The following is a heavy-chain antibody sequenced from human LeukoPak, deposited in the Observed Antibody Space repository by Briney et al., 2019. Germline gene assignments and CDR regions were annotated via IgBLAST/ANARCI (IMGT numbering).Heavy chain of an antibody. CDR1: GFTFSRYA. Sequence: GGSLRLSCAASGFTFSRYAMSWVRQAPGKGLEWVSAISGRGGSAYYADSVKGRFTISRGSSKNTLYLQMSSLRAEDTAVYYCAKLSDDYYFYGMDVWGQGTTVTVSS. J-gene: IGHJ6*02. CDR3: AKLSDDYYFYGMDV. CDR2: ISGRGGSA. D-gene: IGHD2-21*01. V-gene: IGHV3-23*01.